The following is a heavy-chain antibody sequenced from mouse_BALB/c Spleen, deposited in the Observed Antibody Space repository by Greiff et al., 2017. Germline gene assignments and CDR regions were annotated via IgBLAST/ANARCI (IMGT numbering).Heavy chain of an antibody. J-gene: IGHJ3*01. CDR3: ARDSTMITTGFAY. D-gene: IGHD2-4*01. CDR1: GYAFTNYL. V-gene: IGHV1-54*01. Sequence: VQLQQSGAELVRPGTSVKVSCKASGYAFTNYLIEWVKQRPGQGLEWIGVINPGSGGTNYNEKFKGKATLTADKSSSTAYMQLSSLTSDDSAVYFCARDSTMITTGFAYWGQGTLVTVSA. CDR2: INPGSGGT.